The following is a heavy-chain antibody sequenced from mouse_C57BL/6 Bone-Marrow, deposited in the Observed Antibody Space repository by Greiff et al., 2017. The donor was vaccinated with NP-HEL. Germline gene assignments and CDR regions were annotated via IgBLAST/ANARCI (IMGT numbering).Heavy chain of an antibody. V-gene: IGHV6-3*01. CDR1: GFTFSNYW. CDR2: IRLKSDNYAT. D-gene: IGHD3-3*01. CDR3: TGGGWADFDY. J-gene: IGHJ2*01. Sequence: EVKLMESGGGLVQPGGSMKLSCVASGFTFSNYWMNWVRQSPEKGLEWVAQIRLKSDNYATHYAESVKGRFTISRDDSKSSVYLQMDNLRAADTGIYYCTGGGWADFDYWGQGTTLTVSS.